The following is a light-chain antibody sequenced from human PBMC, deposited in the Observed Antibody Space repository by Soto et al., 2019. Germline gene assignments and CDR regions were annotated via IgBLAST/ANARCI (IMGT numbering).Light chain of an antibody. V-gene: IGKV1-5*01. CDR3: QQYESYSPLT. CDR1: QSISTW. Sequence: DIQMTQSPSTLSASVGDRVTITRRASQSISTWLAWYQQKPGKAPKLLIFDASTLQSGVPSRFSGRRSGTEFTLTIAGLQPEDFATYYCQQYESYSPLTFGGGTKVDIK. J-gene: IGKJ4*01. CDR2: DAS.